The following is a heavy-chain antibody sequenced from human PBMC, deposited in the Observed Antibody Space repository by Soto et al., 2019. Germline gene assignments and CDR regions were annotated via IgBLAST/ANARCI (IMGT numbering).Heavy chain of an antibody. CDR1: GFTFSSYW. CDR2: INSDGSST. CDR3: ARTAAMGYYYYYMDF. Sequence: GGSLRLSCAASGFTFSSYWMHWVRQAPGKGLVWVSRINSDGSSTSYADSVKGRFTISRDNAKNTLYLQMNSLRAEDTAVYYCARTAAMGYYYYYMDFWGKGTTVTVSS. J-gene: IGHJ6*03. D-gene: IGHD5-18*01. V-gene: IGHV3-74*01.